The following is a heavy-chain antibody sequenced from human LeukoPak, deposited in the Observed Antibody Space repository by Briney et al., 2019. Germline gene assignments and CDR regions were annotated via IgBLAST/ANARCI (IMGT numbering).Heavy chain of an antibody. J-gene: IGHJ6*03. D-gene: IGHD4-11*01. V-gene: IGHV4-34*01. CDR3: ARGNMWDYRRYYYYMDV. Sequence: PSETLSLTCAVNGGSFSRYYWSWIRQPPGKGLEWIGEINHSGSTNYNPSLKSRVTISVDTSKNQFSLKLNSVTGADTAIYYCARGNMWDYRRYYYYMDVWGKGTTVTVSS. CDR1: GGSFSRYY. CDR2: INHSGST.